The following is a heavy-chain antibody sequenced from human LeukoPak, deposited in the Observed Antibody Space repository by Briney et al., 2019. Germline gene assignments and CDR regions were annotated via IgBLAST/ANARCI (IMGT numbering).Heavy chain of an antibody. J-gene: IGHJ4*02. V-gene: IGHV3-21*01. D-gene: IGHD5-12*01. Sequence: GGSLRLSCAASGFTFSSYGMHWVRQAPGKGLEWVSSVSSGSSYIYYADSVKGRFTISRDNAKNSLYLQMNSLRAEDTAVYYCARAGGYQSFDYWGQGTLVTVSS. CDR3: ARAGGYQSFDY. CDR1: GFTFSSYG. CDR2: VSSGSSYI.